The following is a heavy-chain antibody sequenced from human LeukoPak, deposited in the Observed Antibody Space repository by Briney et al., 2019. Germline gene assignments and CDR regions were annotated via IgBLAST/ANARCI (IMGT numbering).Heavy chain of an antibody. D-gene: IGHD2-21*01. CDR2: ISYDGSNK. J-gene: IGHJ6*02. V-gene: IGHV3-30-3*01. Sequence: GRSLRLSCAASGFTFSSYAMHWVRQAPGKGLEWVAVISYDGSNKYYADSVKDRFTISRDNSKNTLYLQMNSLRAEDTAVYYCARGEGYCGGDCYYGMDVWGQGTTVTVSS. CDR3: ARGEGYCGGDCYYGMDV. CDR1: GFTFSSYA.